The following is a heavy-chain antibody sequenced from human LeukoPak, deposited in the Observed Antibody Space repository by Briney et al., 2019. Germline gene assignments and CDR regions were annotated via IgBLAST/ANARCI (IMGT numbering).Heavy chain of an antibody. CDR3: ARDYDFWSGYYTGLPY. V-gene: IGHV4-34*01. J-gene: IGHJ4*02. D-gene: IGHD3-3*01. Sequence: SETLSLTCAVYGGSFSGYYWSWIRQPPGKGLEWIGKINHSGSTNYNPSLKSRVTISVDTSKNQFSLKLSSVTAADTAVYYCARDYDFWSGYYTGLPYWGQGTLVTVSS. CDR2: INHSGST. CDR1: GGSFSGYY.